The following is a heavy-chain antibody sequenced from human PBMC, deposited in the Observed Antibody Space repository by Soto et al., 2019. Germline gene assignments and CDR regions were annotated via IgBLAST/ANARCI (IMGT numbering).Heavy chain of an antibody. V-gene: IGHV1-2*02. J-gene: IGHJ4*02. CDR2: INPNNGGT. CDR1: GYFFTSYY. D-gene: IGHD3-10*01. CDR3: AREVTYGGGSFSLGF. Sequence: ASVKVSCKTSGYFFTSYYIRWVRQAPGQGLEWMGWINPNNGGTNSAQKFQGRVTMTSDTSINTAYMEITSLRSDDTALYYCAREVTYGGGSFSLGFWGQGTPVTVSS.